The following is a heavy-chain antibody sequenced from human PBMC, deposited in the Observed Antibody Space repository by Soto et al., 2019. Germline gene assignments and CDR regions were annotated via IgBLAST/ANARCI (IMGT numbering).Heavy chain of an antibody. J-gene: IGHJ4*02. CDR3: ARDGGRHSGGIDY. D-gene: IGHD1-26*01. CDR1: GGTFSSYS. CDR2: IIPIFGTA. V-gene: IGHV1-69*01. Sequence: QVQLVRSGAVVKKPGSSVKVSCKASGGTFSSYSINWVRQAPGQGLEWMGEIIPIFGTANYAQKFQGRVTITADESTSTAYMELSSLRSEDTAVYYCARDGGRHSGGIDYWGQGTLVTVSS.